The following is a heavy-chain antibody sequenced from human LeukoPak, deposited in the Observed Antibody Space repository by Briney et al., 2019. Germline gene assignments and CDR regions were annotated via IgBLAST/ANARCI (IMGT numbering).Heavy chain of an antibody. CDR1: GFTLSSYA. Sequence: PGGSLRLSCAASGFTLSSYAMHWVRQAPGKGLEWVAVISYDGSNKYYADSVKGRFTISRDNSKNTLYLQMNSLRAGDTAVYYCARVQRGYSYGYPDYWGQGTLVTVSS. V-gene: IGHV3-30-3*01. CDR2: ISYDGSNK. J-gene: IGHJ4*02. D-gene: IGHD5-18*01. CDR3: ARVQRGYSYGYPDY.